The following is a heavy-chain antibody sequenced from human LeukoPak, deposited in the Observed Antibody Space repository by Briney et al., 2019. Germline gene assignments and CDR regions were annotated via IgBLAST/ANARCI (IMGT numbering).Heavy chain of an antibody. CDR1: GGTFSSYA. D-gene: IGHD2-15*01. Sequence: SVKVSCKASGGTFSSYAISWVRQAPGQGLEWMGGIIPIFGTANYAQKFQGRVTITADESTSTAYMELSSLGSEDTAVYYCARHAKDCSGGSCYSLDYYYGMDVWGQGTTVTVSS. V-gene: IGHV1-69*01. CDR3: ARHAKDCSGGSCYSLDYYYGMDV. J-gene: IGHJ6*02. CDR2: IIPIFGTA.